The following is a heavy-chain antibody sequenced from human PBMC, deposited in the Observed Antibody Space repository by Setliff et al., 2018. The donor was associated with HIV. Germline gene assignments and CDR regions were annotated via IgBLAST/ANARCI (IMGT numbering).Heavy chain of an antibody. D-gene: IGHD5-18*01. J-gene: IGHJ4*01. CDR2: IDYSGSA. Sequence: LSLTCTVSSGSISSGTYYWSWIRQYPGKGLEWIGYIDYSGSAFYNPSLKSRITISRDTPKNQFSLKMNSVTAADTAVYYCAREGKTALVTKYFDYWGHGKLVTVSS. CDR1: SGSISSGTYY. CDR3: AREGKTALVTKYFDY. V-gene: IGHV4-31*03.